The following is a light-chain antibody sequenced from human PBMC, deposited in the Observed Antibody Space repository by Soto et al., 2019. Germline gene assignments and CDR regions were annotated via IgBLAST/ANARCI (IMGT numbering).Light chain of an antibody. Sequence: QSVLTQPPSVSGAPGQRVTISCTGSSSNIGAGYDVHWYQQFPGTTPKFLIYGNTNRPSGVPVRFSASKSGTSASLDITGLQAEDEAESFCQSYDSSLTVVFGGATKLTVL. CDR1: SSNIGAGYD. J-gene: IGLJ2*01. CDR3: QSYDSSLTVV. V-gene: IGLV1-40*01. CDR2: GNT.